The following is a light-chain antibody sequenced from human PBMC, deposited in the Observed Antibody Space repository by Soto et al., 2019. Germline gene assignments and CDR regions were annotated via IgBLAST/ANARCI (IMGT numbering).Light chain of an antibody. CDR3: QQIYSTPYA. CDR1: QSISSY. Sequence: DIQMTQSPSSLSASVGDRVTITCRASQSISSYLNWYQQKPGKAPKLLIYAASSLQSGVLSRFSGSGSGTDFTLTISSLQPEAFATYYCQQIYSTPYAFGQGTKLEIK. V-gene: IGKV1-39*01. J-gene: IGKJ2*01. CDR2: AAS.